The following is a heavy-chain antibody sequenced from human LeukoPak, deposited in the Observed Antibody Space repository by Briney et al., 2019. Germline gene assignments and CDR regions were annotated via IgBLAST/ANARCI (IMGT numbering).Heavy chain of an antibody. V-gene: IGHV3-33*01. CDR3: ARVVGSSWGDYFDY. CDR2: IRYDGSNK. CDR1: GFTFSSYG. D-gene: IGHD6-13*01. J-gene: IGHJ4*02. Sequence: GGSLRLSCAASGFTFSSYGMHWVRQAPGKGLEWVAVIRYDGSNKYYADSVKGRFTISRDNSKNTLYLRMNSLRAEDTAVYYCARVVGSSWGDYFDYWGQGTLVTVSS.